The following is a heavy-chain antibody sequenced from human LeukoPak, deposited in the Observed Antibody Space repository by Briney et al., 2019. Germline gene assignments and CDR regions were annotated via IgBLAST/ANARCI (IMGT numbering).Heavy chain of an antibody. Sequence: GGSLRLSCAASGFTFSSYAMHWVRQAPGKGLEYVSAISRSGGSTYYAISVKDRFTISRDNSKNTLYLQMNSLRAEDTGVYYCASRDYYDSSGYNDAFDIWGQGTMVTVSS. CDR1: GFTFSSYA. D-gene: IGHD3-22*01. V-gene: IGHV3-64*01. CDR2: ISRSGGST. CDR3: ASRDYYDSSGYNDAFDI. J-gene: IGHJ3*02.